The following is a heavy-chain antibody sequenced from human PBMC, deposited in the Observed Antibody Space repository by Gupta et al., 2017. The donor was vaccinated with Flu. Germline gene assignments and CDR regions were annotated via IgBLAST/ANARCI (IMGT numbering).Heavy chain of an antibody. CDR1: GFSFSSYG. V-gene: IGHV3-33*01. CDR2: IWYDGSNK. D-gene: IGHD4/OR15-4a*01. CDR3: AREDYGAVIDY. Sequence: QVQLVESGGGVVQPGRSLSLPCAASGFSFSSYGMHWVRQAPGKGLEWVAVIWYDGSNKYYADSVKGRFTISRDNSKNTLYLQMNSLRADDTAVYFCAREDYGAVIDYWGQGTLVTVSS. J-gene: IGHJ4*02.